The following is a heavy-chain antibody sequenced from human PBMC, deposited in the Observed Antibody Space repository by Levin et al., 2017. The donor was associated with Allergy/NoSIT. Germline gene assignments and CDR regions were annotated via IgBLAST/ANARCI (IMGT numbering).Heavy chain of an antibody. Sequence: GESLKISCAASGFTFSSYSMNWVRQAPGKGLEWVSSISSSSSYIYYADSVKGRFTISRDNAKNSLYLQMNSLRAEDTAVYYCAREYSSGWYGYGYFDLWGRGTLVTVSS. CDR3: AREYSSGWYGYGYFDL. J-gene: IGHJ2*01. V-gene: IGHV3-21*01. CDR1: GFTFSSYS. D-gene: IGHD6-19*01. CDR2: ISSSSSYI.